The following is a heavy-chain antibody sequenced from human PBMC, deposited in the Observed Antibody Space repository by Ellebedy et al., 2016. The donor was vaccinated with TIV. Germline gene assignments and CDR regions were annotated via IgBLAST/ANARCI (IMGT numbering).Heavy chain of an antibody. J-gene: IGHJ4*02. V-gene: IGHV3-23*01. CDR3: ARFQNCGGDCASDY. CDR1: GFTFSSYA. CDR2: ISGDGSRT. D-gene: IGHD2-21*02. Sequence: GESLKISCAGSGFTFSSYAMNWVRQAPGKRPEWVSSISGDGSRTYYADSVKGRFTVSRDNSKNTLHLQMNSLRAEDTASYYCARFQNCGGDCASDYWGQGSLVIVSS.